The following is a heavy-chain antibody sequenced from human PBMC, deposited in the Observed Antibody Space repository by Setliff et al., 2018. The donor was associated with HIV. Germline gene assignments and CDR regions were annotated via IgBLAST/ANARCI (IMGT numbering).Heavy chain of an antibody. CDR3: ARDTGWKIDI. Sequence: GGSLRLSCAASGFTFNTYWMTWVRQAPGKGLEWVANMNQNGGDKNYVGSVRGRFTVSRGNAKSSLYLQMNSLRAEDTAVYYCARDTGWKIDIWGQGTMVTVSS. D-gene: IGHD1-1*01. V-gene: IGHV3-7*03. CDR1: GFTFNTYW. J-gene: IGHJ3*02. CDR2: MNQNGGDK.